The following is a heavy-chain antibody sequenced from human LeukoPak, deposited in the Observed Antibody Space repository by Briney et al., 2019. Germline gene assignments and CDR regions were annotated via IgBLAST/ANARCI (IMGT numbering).Heavy chain of an antibody. J-gene: IGHJ6*03. D-gene: IGHD3-10*02. CDR3: ARHVRNDYYYYYMDV. V-gene: IGHV4-39*01. Sequence: SETLSLACAVYGGSFSGYYWGWIRQPPGKGLEWIGSIYYSGSTYYNPSLKSRVTISVDTSKNQFSLKLSSVTAADTAVYYCARHVRNDYYYYYMDVWGKGTTVTISS. CDR1: GGSFSGYY. CDR2: IYYSGST.